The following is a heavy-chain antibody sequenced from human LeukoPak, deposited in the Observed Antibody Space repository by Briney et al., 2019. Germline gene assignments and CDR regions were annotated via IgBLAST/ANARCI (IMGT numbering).Heavy chain of an antibody. CDR3: ARGYHDFSGYWLSYFDY. CDR2: IYYSGST. CDR1: GGSISSYY. J-gene: IGHJ4*02. D-gene: IGHD3-22*01. V-gene: IGHV4-59*01. Sequence: SETLYLTCTASGGSISSYYWSWIRQPPGKGLEWIGYIYYSGSTNYNPSLKSRVTISVDTSKNQFSLKLSSVTAADTAVYYCARGYHDFSGYWLSYFDYWGQGTLVTVSS.